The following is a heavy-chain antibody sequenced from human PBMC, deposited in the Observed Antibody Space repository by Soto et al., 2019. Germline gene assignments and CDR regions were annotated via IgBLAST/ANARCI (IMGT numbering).Heavy chain of an antibody. CDR3: AKLVVTTPLDYYVGPVSTLDS. CDR1: GFTFDTYA. D-gene: IGHD2-15*01. Sequence: GGSLRLSCAASGFTFDTYAMSWVRQAPGKGLEWVSAITGGGISTYFADSVKGRFAISRDNSKNTLYLQLNSLRAEDTAVYYCAKLVVTTPLDYYVGPVSTLDSWGQGTLVTVSS. J-gene: IGHJ4*02. CDR2: ITGGGIST. V-gene: IGHV3-23*01.